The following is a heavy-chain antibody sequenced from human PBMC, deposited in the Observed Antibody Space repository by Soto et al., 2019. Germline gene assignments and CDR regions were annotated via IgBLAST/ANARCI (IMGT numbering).Heavy chain of an antibody. V-gene: IGHV1-18*01. CDR1: GYTFTSYG. D-gene: IGHD1-1*01. J-gene: IGHJ4*02. CDR2: ISAHNGNT. Sequence: QVHLVQSGAEVKKPGASVKVSCKASGYTFTSYGITWVRQAPGQGLEWMGWISAHNGNTDYAQKLQGRVIETRDTSTGTAYMELRSLRSDDTAVYYCARGRYGDYWGQGALVTVSS. CDR3: ARGRYGDY.